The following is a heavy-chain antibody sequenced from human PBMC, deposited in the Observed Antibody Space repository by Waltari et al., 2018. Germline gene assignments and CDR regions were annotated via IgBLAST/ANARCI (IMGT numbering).Heavy chain of an antibody. D-gene: IGHD3-10*01. CDR3: ARSAAPYYYYYGMDV. Sequence: QVVLVESGGGVVQHGRSLELSCAASGDTCSSYARNWVRQAPGKGLELVAVISYDGSNKYYADSVKCRFTISRDNSKNTLYLQMNSLRVEDTAVYNCARSAAPYYYYYGMDVWGQGTTVTVSS. V-gene: IGHV3-30*07. J-gene: IGHJ6*02. CDR2: ISYDGSNK. CDR1: GDTCSSYA.